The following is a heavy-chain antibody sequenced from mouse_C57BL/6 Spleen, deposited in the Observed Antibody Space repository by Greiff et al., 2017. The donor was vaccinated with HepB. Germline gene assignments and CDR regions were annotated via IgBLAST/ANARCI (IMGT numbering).Heavy chain of an antibody. D-gene: IGHD2-4*01. V-gene: IGHV1-55*01. J-gene: IGHJ2*01. Sequence: QVQLQQPGAELVKPGASVKMSCKASGYTFTSYWITWVKQRPGQGLEWIGDIYPGSGSTNYNEKFKSKATQTVDTSSSTAYMQLSSLTSEDSAVYYCAKGGLRRDYFDYWGQGTTLTVSS. CDR3: AKGGLRRDYFDY. CDR1: GYTFTSYW. CDR2: IYPGSGST.